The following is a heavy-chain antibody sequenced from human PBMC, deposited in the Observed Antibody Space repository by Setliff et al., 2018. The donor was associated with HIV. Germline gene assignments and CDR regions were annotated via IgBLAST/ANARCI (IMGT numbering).Heavy chain of an antibody. V-gene: IGHV3-7*04. CDR3: LRERNFWSRSPG. Sequence: GGSLRLSCAASGFTFSTAYMSWVCQAPGKGLEWVGRIKSKSDGDEYYVDAVKGRFTISRDNAKNSLSLQMNSLRAEDTAVYYCLRERNFWSRSPGWGQGTLVTVSS. CDR1: GFTFSTAY. J-gene: IGHJ4*02. D-gene: IGHD3-3*01. CDR2: IKSKSDGDE.